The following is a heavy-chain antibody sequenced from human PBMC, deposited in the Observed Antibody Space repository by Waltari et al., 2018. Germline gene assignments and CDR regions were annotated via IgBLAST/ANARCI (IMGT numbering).Heavy chain of an antibody. CDR2: IYYSVST. CDR1: GGPISSSSYY. Sequence: QLQLQESGPGLVKPSETLSFTCTVSGGPISSSSYYWGWIRQPPGKGLEWIGSIYYSVSTYYNPSLKSRVTISVDTSKNQFSLKLSSVTAADTAVYYCATKRESSASGFDYWGQGTLVTVSS. CDR3: ATKRESSASGFDY. D-gene: IGHD6-19*01. J-gene: IGHJ4*02. V-gene: IGHV4-39*01.